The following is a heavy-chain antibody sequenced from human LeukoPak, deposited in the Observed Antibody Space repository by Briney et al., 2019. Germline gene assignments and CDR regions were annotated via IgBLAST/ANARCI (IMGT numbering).Heavy chain of an antibody. CDR3: ARDQYDTWSRRGNFDS. J-gene: IGHJ4*02. CDR2: IKLDGSEK. Sequence: GGSLRLSCAVSGLTFSSSWMDWVRQAPGKGLEWVANIKLDGSEKNYVDSVKGRFTISRDNTKNSLYLQMNSLRVEDTAVFYCARDQYDTWSRRGNFDSWGQGTLVIVSS. D-gene: IGHD3-3*01. V-gene: IGHV3-7*03. CDR1: GLTFSSSW.